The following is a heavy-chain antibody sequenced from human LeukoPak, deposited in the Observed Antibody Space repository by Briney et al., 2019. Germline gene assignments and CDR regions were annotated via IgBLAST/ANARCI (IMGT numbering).Heavy chain of an antibody. CDR1: TFTFSDYW. CDR2: IKQDGSEK. J-gene: IGHJ4*02. V-gene: IGHV3-7*03. Sequence: GGSLRLSCVVSTFTFSDYWMSWVRQAPGKGLEWVANIKQDGSEKHYVDSVKGRFTISRDNAKNSLYLQMNSLRVEDTAVYYCAKNRLALNNWGQGTLVTISS. CDR3: AKNRLALNN.